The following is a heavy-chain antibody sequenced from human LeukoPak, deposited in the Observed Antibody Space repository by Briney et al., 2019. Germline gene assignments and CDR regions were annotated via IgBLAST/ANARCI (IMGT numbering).Heavy chain of an antibody. CDR1: GWSFNAYY. J-gene: IGHJ4*02. Sequence: AETLSLTCAVYGWSFNAYYWNWIRQPPGKGLEWIGEIHHSGSTNYNPSLKSRATLSVDTSKSRFSLKLPSMTAADTAVYLCARALLSPRHSCPCYPPDSWGQGTLVTVSS. CDR3: ARALLSPRHSCPCYPPDS. CDR2: IHHSGST. D-gene: IGHD2-15*01. V-gene: IGHV4-34*01.